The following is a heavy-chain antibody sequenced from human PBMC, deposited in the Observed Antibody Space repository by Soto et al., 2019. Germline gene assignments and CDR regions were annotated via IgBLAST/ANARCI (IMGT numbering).Heavy chain of an antibody. CDR2: IYYSGST. CDR1: GGSISSGDYY. J-gene: IGHJ2*01. V-gene: IGHV4-30-4*01. D-gene: IGHD5-12*01. Sequence: QVQLQESGPGLVKPSQTLSLTCTVSGGSISSGDYYWSWIRQPPGKGLEWIGYIYYSGSTYYNPYLTSRVTRSVDRSKNQFSLKLRSVTAADTAVYDWARVGDRYDSGWSFDLWGRGTLVTVSS. CDR3: ARVGDRYDSGWSFDL.